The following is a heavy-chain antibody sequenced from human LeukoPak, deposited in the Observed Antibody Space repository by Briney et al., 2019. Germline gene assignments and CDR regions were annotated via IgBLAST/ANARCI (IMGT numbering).Heavy chain of an antibody. Sequence: GGSLRLSCVASEFTFRSYALHWVRQAPGKGLEWVATISYDGSNKYYADSVKGRFTISRDNSKNTLYLQMNTLRPEDTAVYYCASPARRITIFGVPFDYWGQGTLVTVSS. D-gene: IGHD3-3*01. V-gene: IGHV3-30-3*01. CDR1: EFTFRSYA. J-gene: IGHJ4*02. CDR3: ASPARRITIFGVPFDY. CDR2: ISYDGSNK.